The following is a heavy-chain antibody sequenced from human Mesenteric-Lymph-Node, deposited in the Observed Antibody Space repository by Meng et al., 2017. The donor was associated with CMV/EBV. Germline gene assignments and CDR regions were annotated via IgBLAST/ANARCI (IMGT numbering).Heavy chain of an antibody. CDR1: GYTFTSYY. V-gene: IGHV1-24*01. J-gene: IGHJ6*02. Sequence: ASVKVSCKASGYTFTSYYMHWVRQAPGKGLEWMGGFDPEDGKIIYAQKFQGRVTMTEDPSKDTAYMELSSLRPDDTAVYYCATPYCTSTRCYKYYYYYGMDVWGQGTTVTVSS. CDR2: FDPEDGKI. D-gene: IGHD2-2*02. CDR3: ATPYCTSTRCYKYYYYYGMDV.